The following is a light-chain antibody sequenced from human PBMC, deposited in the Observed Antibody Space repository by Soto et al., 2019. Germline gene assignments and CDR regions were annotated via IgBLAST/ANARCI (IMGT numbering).Light chain of an antibody. J-gene: IGKJ1*01. CDR3: QQSYSTLTWT. CDR1: QSISSY. Sequence: DIQMTQSPSSLSASVGDRVTITCRASQSISSYLNWYQQKPGKAPKLLIYAASSLQSGVPSRFIGSGSGTDFTLTISSLQPEDFATYYCQQSYSTLTWTFGQGNKVEIK. V-gene: IGKV1-39*01. CDR2: AAS.